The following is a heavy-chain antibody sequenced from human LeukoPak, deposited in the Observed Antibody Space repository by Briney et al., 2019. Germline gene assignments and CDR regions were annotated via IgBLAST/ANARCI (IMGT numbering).Heavy chain of an antibody. CDR3: ARELGSYSSSSQGDY. J-gene: IGHJ4*02. V-gene: IGHV3-7*01. D-gene: IGHD6-6*01. CDR1: GFSFSTYW. CDR2: IQQDGSEK. Sequence: AGGSLRLSCAASGFSFSTYWMSWVRQAPWKGLEWVANIQQDGSEKYYVDSVKGRFTISRDNAKNSLYLQMNSLRAEDTAVYYCARELGSYSSSSQGDYWGQGTLVTVSS.